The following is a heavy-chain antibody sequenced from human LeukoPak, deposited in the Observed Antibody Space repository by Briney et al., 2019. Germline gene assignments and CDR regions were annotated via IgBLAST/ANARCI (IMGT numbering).Heavy chain of an antibody. CDR3: ARGQYSSSWSTYYYYGMDV. D-gene: IGHD6-13*01. CDR1: GGSFSGYY. Sequence: SETLSLTCAVYGGSFSGYYWSWIRQPQGKGLEWIGEINHSGSTNYNPSLKSRVTISVDTSKNQFSLKLSSVTAADTAVYYCARGQYSSSWSTYYYYGMDVWGQGTTVTVSS. V-gene: IGHV4-34*01. J-gene: IGHJ6*02. CDR2: INHSGST.